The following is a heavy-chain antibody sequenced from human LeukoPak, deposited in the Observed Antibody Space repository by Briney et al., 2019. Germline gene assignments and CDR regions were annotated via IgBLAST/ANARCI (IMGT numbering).Heavy chain of an antibody. D-gene: IGHD1-1*01. CDR1: GFTFSSYW. CDR3: ARDYTLDPYYFDY. Sequence: GGSLRLSCAASGFTFSSYWMHWVRQVPGKGLVWVARINPGGSSITYADSVKGRFTISRDNAKNSLYLQMNSLRAEDTAVYYCARDYTLDPYYFDYWGQGTLVTVSS. J-gene: IGHJ4*02. CDR2: INPGGSSI. V-gene: IGHV3-74*01.